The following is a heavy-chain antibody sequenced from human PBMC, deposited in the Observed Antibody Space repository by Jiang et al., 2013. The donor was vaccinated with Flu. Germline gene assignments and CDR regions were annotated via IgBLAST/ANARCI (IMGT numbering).Heavy chain of an antibody. CDR2: IYTSGST. J-gene: IGHJ4*02. D-gene: IGHD6-19*01. CDR3: VGGSGWLPDY. V-gene: IGHV4-59*01. Sequence: GPGLVKPSETLSLTCTVSGTSITDYYWNWIRQPPGKGLEWIGYIYTSGSTKYNPSLKSRVTISVDTSKNQYSLKLTSVTAADTAVYYCVGGSGWLPDYWGQGALVTVSS. CDR1: GTSITDYY.